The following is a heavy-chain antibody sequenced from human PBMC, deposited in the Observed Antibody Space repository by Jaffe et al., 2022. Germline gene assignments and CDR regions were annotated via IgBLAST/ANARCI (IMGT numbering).Heavy chain of an antibody. V-gene: IGHV4-4*02. CDR2: MHHSGST. CDR3: ARHGKYYFDY. J-gene: IGHJ4*02. CDR1: GVSISGGNW. Sequence: QVQLQESGPGLVKPSETLSLTCAVSGVSISGGNWWSWVRQPPGEGLEWIGEMHHSGSTHYNPSLKSRATVSVDKSKNQISLRLSSVTAADTAVYYCARHGKYYFDYWGQGALVIVSS.